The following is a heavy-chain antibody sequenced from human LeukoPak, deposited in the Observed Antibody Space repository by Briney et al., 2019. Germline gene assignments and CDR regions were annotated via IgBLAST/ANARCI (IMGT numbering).Heavy chain of an antibody. V-gene: IGHV4-34*01. CDR2: INHSGST. Sequence: SETLSLTCAVYGGSFSGYYWSWIRQPPGKGLEWIGEINHSGSTNYNPSLKSRVTISVDTSKNQFSLKLSSVTAADTAVYYCGDGRSLDYWGRGTLVTVSS. J-gene: IGHJ4*02. CDR1: GGSFSGYY. CDR3: GDGRSLDY.